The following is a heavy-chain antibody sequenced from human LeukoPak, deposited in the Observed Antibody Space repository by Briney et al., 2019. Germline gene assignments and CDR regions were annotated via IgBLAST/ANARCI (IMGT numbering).Heavy chain of an antibody. J-gene: IGHJ4*02. CDR2: IKSKTDGGTT. Sequence: GGSLRLSCAASGFTFSNAWMSWVRQAPGKGLEWVGRIKSKTDGGTTDYAAPVKGRFTISRDDSKNTLYLQMNSPKTEDTAVYYCTTDPSPYSSSWYYPGYWGQGTLVTVSS. CDR1: GFTFSNAW. D-gene: IGHD6-13*01. V-gene: IGHV3-15*01. CDR3: TTDPSPYSSSWYYPGY.